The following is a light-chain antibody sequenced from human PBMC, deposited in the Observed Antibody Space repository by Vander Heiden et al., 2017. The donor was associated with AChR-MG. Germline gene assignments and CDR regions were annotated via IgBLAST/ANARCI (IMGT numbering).Light chain of an antibody. CDR1: NSISTN. CDR2: GAS. V-gene: IGKV3-15*01. CDR3: QQYNDWPPLT. Sequence: EIVMTQSPATLSVSPGEGATLSCRASNSISTNLAWYQQKPGQSPRLLIYGASTRATGIPARFSGSGYGTDFILTISSLQPEDFALYYCQQYNDWPPLTFGGGTKVEIK. J-gene: IGKJ4*01.